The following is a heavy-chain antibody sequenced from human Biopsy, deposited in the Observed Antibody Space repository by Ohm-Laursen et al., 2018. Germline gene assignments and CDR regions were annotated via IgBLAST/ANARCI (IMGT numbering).Heavy chain of an antibody. J-gene: IGHJ6*02. D-gene: IGHD5-12*01. CDR3: ARGSGYFKLDV. Sequence: SETLSLTCAVNGESSGGYFWNWIRQPPGKGLEWIGEINQSGSTKYNPSLKRRATLSADSSNSQFSLRLTSVTAADTAIYYCARGSGYFKLDVWGQGTTVTVSS. CDR1: GESSGGYF. V-gene: IGHV4-34*01. CDR2: INQSGST.